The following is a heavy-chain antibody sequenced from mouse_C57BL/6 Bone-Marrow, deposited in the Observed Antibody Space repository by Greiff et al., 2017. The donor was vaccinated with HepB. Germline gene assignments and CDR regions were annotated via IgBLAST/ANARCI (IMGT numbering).Heavy chain of an antibody. CDR3: ARLNYYGSSLGWFAY. J-gene: IGHJ3*01. CDR2: ISGGGGNT. CDR1: GFTFSSYT. Sequence: EVMLVESGGGLVKPGGSLKLSCAASGFTFSSYTMSWVRQTPEKRLEWVATISGGGGNTYYPDSVKGRITISRDNAKNTLYLQMSSLRSEDTALYYCARLNYYGSSLGWFAYWGQGTLVTVSA. V-gene: IGHV5-9*01. D-gene: IGHD1-1*01.